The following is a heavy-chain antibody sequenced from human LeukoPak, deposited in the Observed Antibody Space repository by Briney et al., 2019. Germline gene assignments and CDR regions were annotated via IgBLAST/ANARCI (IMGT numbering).Heavy chain of an antibody. D-gene: IGHD3-10*01. Sequence: PSETLSLTCTVSGYSISSGYYWGWIRQPPGKGLEWTGSIDHSGSTYYNPSLKSRITISVDTSKNQFSLKLSSVTAADTAVYYCARAFGSGSSPVDYWGQGTLVTVSS. CDR3: ARAFGSGSSPVDY. CDR1: GYSISSGYY. V-gene: IGHV4-38-2*02. J-gene: IGHJ4*02. CDR2: IDHSGST.